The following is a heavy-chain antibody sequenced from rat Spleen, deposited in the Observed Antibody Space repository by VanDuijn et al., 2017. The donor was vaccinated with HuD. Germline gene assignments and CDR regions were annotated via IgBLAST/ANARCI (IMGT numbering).Heavy chain of an antibody. CDR1: DYSITSNY. D-gene: IGHD1-6*01. CDR2: ISYSGGT. Sequence: EVQLQKSGPGLVKPSQSLPLTCSVTDYSITSNYWDWIRKFPGHKLEWMGYISYSGGTGYNPSLKSRISITGDTSKNQFFLQLNSVTTEDTATYYCARSRYTPDYYYEGFFDYWGQGVMVTVSS. CDR3: ARSRYTPDYYYEGFFDY. V-gene: IGHV3-1*01. J-gene: IGHJ2*01.